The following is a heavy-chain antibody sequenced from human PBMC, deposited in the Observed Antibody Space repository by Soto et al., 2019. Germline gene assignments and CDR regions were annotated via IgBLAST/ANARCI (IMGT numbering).Heavy chain of an antibody. CDR1: GYTFTSYG. D-gene: IGHD3-10*01. V-gene: IGHV1-3*01. Sequence: QVQLVQSGAEVKKPRASVKVSCKASGYTFTSYGMHWVRQAPGQRLEWMGWINAGNGNTKYSQKFQGRVTFNRDTSPSTAYMELSSLRFNDIAVYYCARGSGLTYHYWGQGTLVTVSS. J-gene: IGHJ4*02. CDR3: ARGSGLTYHY. CDR2: INAGNGNT.